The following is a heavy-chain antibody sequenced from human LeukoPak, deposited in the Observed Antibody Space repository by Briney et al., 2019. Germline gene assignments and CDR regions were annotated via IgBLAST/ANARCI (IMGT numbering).Heavy chain of an antibody. CDR1: GGSISSYY. CDR3: ARDRRYCSSTSCYQGWFDP. V-gene: IGHV4-59*01. D-gene: IGHD2-2*01. J-gene: IGHJ5*02. Sequence: PSETLSLTCTVSGGSISSYYWSWIRQPPGKGLEWIGYIYYSGSTNYNPSLKSRVTISVDTSKNQFSLKLSSVTAADTAVYYCARDRRYCSSTSCYQGWFDPWGQGTLVTVSS. CDR2: IYYSGST.